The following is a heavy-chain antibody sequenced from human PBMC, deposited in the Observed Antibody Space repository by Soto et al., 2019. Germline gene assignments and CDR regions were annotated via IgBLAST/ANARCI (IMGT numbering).Heavy chain of an antibody. CDR2: INPSGVVT. Sequence: ASVKVSCKASGYAFTNYYMHWVRQAPGQGLEWMGIINPSGVVTTYAQRFQGRVTMTRDTSTNTVYMELSSLRSEDTAVYYCASAGSICVGGAIDNWFDSWGQGTLVTVSS. CDR3: ASAGSICVGGAIDNWFDS. J-gene: IGHJ5*01. D-gene: IGHD2-2*01. CDR1: GYAFTNYY. V-gene: IGHV1-46*01.